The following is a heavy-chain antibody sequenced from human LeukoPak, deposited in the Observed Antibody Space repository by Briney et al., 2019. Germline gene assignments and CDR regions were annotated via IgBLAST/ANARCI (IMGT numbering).Heavy chain of an antibody. D-gene: IGHD3-9*01. CDR1: GGSISSYY. CDR2: IYTSGST. V-gene: IGHV4-4*09. J-gene: IGHJ4*02. CDR3: ARLGFEWFIDY. Sequence: PSETLSLTCTVSGGSISSYYWSWIRQPPGKGLEWIGYIYTSGSTNYNPSLKSRVTISVDTSKNQFSLKLSSVTAADTAVYYCARLGFEWFIDYWGQGTLVTVSS.